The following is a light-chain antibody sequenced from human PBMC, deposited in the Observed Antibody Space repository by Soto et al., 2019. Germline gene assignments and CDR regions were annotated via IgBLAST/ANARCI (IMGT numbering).Light chain of an antibody. J-gene: IGLJ1*01. V-gene: IGLV2-14*01. CDR2: EVT. Sequence: QSALTQPASVSGSPGQSITISCTGTSSDVGSYNYVSWHQQHPGQAPKLMIYEVTHRASGIPDRFSASKSGNTASLTISGLQAGDEAYYYCRSYRGSSTYVFGTGTKLTVL. CDR3: RSYRGSSTYV. CDR1: SSDVGSYNY.